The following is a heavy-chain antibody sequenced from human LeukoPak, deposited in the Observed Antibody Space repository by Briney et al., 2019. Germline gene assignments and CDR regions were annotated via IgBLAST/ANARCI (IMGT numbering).Heavy chain of an antibody. Sequence: PSETLSLTCTVSGGSISSTSYYWGWIRQPPGKGLEWIANIYYNGNTYYNPSLKSRVTISVDTSKNQFSLKLSSVTAADTAVYYCARDTTGYSSGWAATYYYYGMDVWGQGTTVTVSS. D-gene: IGHD6-19*01. J-gene: IGHJ6*02. CDR3: ARDTTGYSSGWAATYYYYGMDV. CDR2: IYYNGNT. CDR1: GGSISSTSYY. V-gene: IGHV4-39*07.